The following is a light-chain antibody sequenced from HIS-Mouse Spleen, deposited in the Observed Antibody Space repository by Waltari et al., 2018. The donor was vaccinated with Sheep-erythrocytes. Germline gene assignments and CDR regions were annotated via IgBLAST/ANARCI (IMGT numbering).Light chain of an antibody. CDR2: EVS. CDR3: SSYTSSSTWV. CDR1: SSDVAGYNY. Sequence: QSALTQPASVSGSPGQSITTSRTGTSSDVAGYNYVSWSQQHPGKAPKLMIYEVSNRPSRVSNRFSGSKSGNTASLTISGLQAEDEADYYCSSYTSSSTWVFGGGTKLTVL. V-gene: IGLV2-14*01. J-gene: IGLJ3*02.